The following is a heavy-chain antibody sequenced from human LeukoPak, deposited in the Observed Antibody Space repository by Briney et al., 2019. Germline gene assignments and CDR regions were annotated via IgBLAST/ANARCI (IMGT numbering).Heavy chain of an antibody. CDR1: GYTFTSYY. D-gene: IGHD6-19*01. CDR3: ARAGEWLVHFDY. V-gene: IGHV1-46*01. Sequence: ASVKVSCKASGYTFTSYYMHWVRQAPGQGLEWMGIINPSGGSTSYAQKFQGRVSMTRDTSTSTVYMELTSLRSEDTAVYYCARAGEWLVHFDYWGQGTLVTVSS. J-gene: IGHJ4*02. CDR2: INPSGGST.